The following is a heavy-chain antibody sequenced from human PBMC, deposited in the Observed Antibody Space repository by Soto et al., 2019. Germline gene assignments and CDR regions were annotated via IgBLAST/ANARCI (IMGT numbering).Heavy chain of an antibody. V-gene: IGHV4-34*01. CDR2: INHSGST. J-gene: IGHJ4*02. CDR1: GGSFSGYY. CDR3: ARDKITGLFDY. Sequence: QVQLQQWGAGLLKPSETLSLTCAVNGGSFSGYYWTWISQPPGTGLECIGEINHSGSTNYNPSLKSRVTLSVDPSKNQFSLKLTSVTAADTAVYYCARDKITGLFDYWGQGTLVTVSS. D-gene: IGHD2-8*02.